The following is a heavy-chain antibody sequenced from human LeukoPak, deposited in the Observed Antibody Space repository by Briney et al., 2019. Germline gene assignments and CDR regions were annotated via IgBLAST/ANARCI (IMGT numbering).Heavy chain of an antibody. D-gene: IGHD2-2*02. CDR1: GFIFSNAW. CDR2: IKSNTDGGTT. Sequence: GGSLRLSCAASGFIFSNAWMSWVRQAPGKGLEWVGRIKSNTDGGTTDYAAPVKGRFTISRDDSKNTLYLQMNSLKTEDTAVYYCTTYPTFVVVPAATPFDYWGQGTLVTVSS. CDR3: TTYPTFVVVPAATPFDY. V-gene: IGHV3-15*01. J-gene: IGHJ4*02.